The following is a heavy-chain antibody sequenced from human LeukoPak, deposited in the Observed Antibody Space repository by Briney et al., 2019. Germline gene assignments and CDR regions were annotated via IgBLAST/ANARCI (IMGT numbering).Heavy chain of an antibody. J-gene: IGHJ4*02. CDR2: ISSSAGTI. Sequence: GGSLRLSCAASGFSFSDYYMNWIRQAPGKGLECISYISSSAGTIYYADSVKGRFTISRDNAKNSLYLQMSSLRPEDTAIYYCASGESRFEYWGQGTLVTVSS. CDR3: ASGESRFEY. D-gene: IGHD4-17*01. V-gene: IGHV3-11*01. CDR1: GFSFSDYY.